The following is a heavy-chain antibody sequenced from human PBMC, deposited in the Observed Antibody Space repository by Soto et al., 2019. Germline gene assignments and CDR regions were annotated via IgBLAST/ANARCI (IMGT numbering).Heavy chain of an antibody. CDR1: GYTFASYA. CDR2: ISAYNGNT. V-gene: IGHV1-18*01. CDR3: ARDPPPPAY. D-gene: IGHD2-2*01. Sequence: QVQLVQSGAEVKKPGASVKVSCKASGYTFASYAISWMRQAPGQGLEWMGWISAYNGNTNYAQKLQGRVTMTTDTSTSTASMELRSGTSDDTAVYYCARDPPPPAYWGQGTLVTVSS. J-gene: IGHJ4*02.